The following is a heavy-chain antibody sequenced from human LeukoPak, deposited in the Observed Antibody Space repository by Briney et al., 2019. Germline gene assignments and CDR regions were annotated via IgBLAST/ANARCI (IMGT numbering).Heavy chain of an antibody. CDR2: IYTSGST. Sequence: SETLSLTCIVSGGSISSGTYFWSWIRQPAGKGLEWIGRIYTSGSTNYNPSLKSRVTMSVDTSRNQFSLRLSSVTAADTAVYYCASEVPASIDYFQHWGQGTLVTVSS. CDR3: ASEVPASIDYFQH. V-gene: IGHV4-61*02. CDR1: GGSISSGTYF. J-gene: IGHJ1*01. D-gene: IGHD2-2*02.